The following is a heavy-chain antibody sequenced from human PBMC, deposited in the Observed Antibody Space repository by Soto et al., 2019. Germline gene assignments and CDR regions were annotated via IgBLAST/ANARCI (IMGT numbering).Heavy chain of an antibody. CDR3: ARHTHIAVAKRGI. J-gene: IGHJ3*02. Sequence: SETLSLTCTVSGGSISSSSYYWGWIRQPPGKGLEWIGSIYYSGSTYYNPSLKSRVTISVDTSKNQFSLKLSSVTAADTAVYYCARHTHIAVAKRGIWGQGTMVTVSS. CDR1: GGSISSSSYY. V-gene: IGHV4-39*01. D-gene: IGHD6-19*01. CDR2: IYYSGST.